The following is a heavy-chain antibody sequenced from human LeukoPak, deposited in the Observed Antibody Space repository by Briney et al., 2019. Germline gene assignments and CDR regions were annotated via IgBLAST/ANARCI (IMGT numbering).Heavy chain of an antibody. CDR1: GGSVSNNNYY. CDR3: AVLQSGSYYGSGSYYGIDY. D-gene: IGHD1-26*01. CDR2: IYYSGTT. J-gene: IGHJ4*02. Sequence: SETLSLTRTVSGGSVSNNNYYWGWIRQPPGKGLEWIGSIYYSGTTYYNPSLKSRLTISVDTSKNQFSLKLSSVTASDTAVYYCAVLQSGSYYGSGSYYGIDYWGQGTLVTVSS. V-gene: IGHV4-39*01.